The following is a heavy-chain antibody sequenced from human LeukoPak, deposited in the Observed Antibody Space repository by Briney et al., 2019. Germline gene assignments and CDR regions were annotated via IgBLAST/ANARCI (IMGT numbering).Heavy chain of an antibody. CDR1: GFTFSSYS. V-gene: IGHV3-21*01. D-gene: IGHD1-26*01. J-gene: IGHJ4*02. CDR2: ISSSSSYI. Sequence: PGGSLRLSCAASGFTFSSYSMNWVRQAPGKGLEWVSSISSSSSYIYYADSVKGRFTISRDNAKNSLYLQTDSLRAEDTAVYYCARYRGSYRKYFDYWGQGTLVTVSS. CDR3: ARYRGSYRKYFDY.